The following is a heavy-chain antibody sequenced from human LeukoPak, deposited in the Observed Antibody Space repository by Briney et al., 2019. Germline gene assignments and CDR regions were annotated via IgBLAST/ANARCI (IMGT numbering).Heavy chain of an antibody. D-gene: IGHD6-13*01. CDR1: GDSVSSNSAA. CDR3: ARSADGTLDY. J-gene: IGHJ4*02. CDR2: TYYRSRWYN. V-gene: IGHV6-1*01. Sequence: SQTPSLTCAISGDSVSSNSAAWNWIRQSPSRGLEWLGRTYYRSRWYNDYAVSVKSRITVNPDTSKNQFSLHLNSVTPDGTAVYYCARSADGTLDYWGQGTLVTVSS.